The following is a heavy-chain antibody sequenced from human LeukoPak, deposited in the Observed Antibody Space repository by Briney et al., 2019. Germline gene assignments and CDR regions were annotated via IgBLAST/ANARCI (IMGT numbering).Heavy chain of an antibody. CDR3: ARGRDSGYFDY. V-gene: IGHV3-33*01. CDR2: IWYDGSNK. J-gene: IGHJ4*02. CDR1: GFTFSSYG. Sequence: GRSLRLSCAASGFTFSSYGMHWVRQPPGKGLEWVAVIWYDGSNKYYADSVKGRFTSSRDNSKNTLYLQMNSLRAEDTAVYYCARGRDSGYFDYWGQGTLVTVSS. D-gene: IGHD1-26*01.